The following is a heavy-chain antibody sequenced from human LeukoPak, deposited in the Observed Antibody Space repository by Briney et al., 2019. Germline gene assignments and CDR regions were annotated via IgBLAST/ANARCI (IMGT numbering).Heavy chain of an antibody. CDR3: AKDGTYCSGGSCYRGYFDY. Sequence: GGSLRLSCAASGFTLSNYAMSWVRQAPGKGLEWVSVIYSGGSTYYADSVKGRFTISRDNSKNTLYLQMNSLRAENTALYYCAKDGTYCSGGSCYRGYFDYWGQGTLVTVSS. J-gene: IGHJ4*02. D-gene: IGHD2-15*01. V-gene: IGHV3-23*03. CDR1: GFTLSNYA. CDR2: IYSGGST.